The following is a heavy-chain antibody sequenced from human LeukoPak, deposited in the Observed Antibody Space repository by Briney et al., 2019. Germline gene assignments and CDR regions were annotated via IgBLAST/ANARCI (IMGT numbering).Heavy chain of an antibody. J-gene: IGHJ5*02. V-gene: IGHV3-7*03. Sequence: GGSLRLSCAASGFTFSSYWMSWVRQAPGKGLEWVANIKQDGSEKYYVDSVKGRFTISRDNAKNSLYLQMNSLRAEDTAVYYLSKKTVAAGTWALGLNWFDPWGQGTLVTVSS. CDR3: SKKTVAAGTWALGLNWFDP. CDR1: GFTFSSYW. D-gene: IGHD6-19*01. CDR2: IKQDGSEK.